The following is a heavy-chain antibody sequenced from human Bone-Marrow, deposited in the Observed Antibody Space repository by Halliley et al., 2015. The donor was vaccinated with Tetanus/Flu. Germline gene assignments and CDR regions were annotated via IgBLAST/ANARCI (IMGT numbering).Heavy chain of an antibody. CDR3: ARDGAGRAHFGMDV. CDR2: LYYSGNT. CDR1: GGSISSSNYY. D-gene: IGHD3-10*01. Sequence: TLSLTCTVSGGSISSSNYYWGWIRQSPGKGLEWIGSLYYSGNTHFNPSLKSRVTISVDTSKNQLSLKLNSVTAADTAVYYCARDGAGRAHFGMDVWGQGTTVIVSS. J-gene: IGHJ6*02. V-gene: IGHV4-39*02.